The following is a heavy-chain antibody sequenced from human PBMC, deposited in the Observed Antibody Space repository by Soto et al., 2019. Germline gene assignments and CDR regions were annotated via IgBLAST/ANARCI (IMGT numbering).Heavy chain of an antibody. CDR1: GYIFTNYW. V-gene: IGHV5-51*01. J-gene: IGHJ4*01. D-gene: IGHD3-10*01. Sequence: GESLKISCKGSGYIFTNYWIAWVRQMPGKGLEWMGIIYPGDSDTRYRPSFQGQVTISADKSISTAYLQWSSLKASDTAMYYCARFDGRNGYYGDYWGHGTLVTVSS. CDR3: ARFDGRNGYYGDY. CDR2: IYPGDSDT.